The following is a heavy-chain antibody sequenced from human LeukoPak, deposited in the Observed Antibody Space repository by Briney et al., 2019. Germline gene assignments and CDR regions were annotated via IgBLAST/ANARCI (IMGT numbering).Heavy chain of an antibody. Sequence: GGSLRLSCAASGFTFSSYAMSWVRQAPGKGLEWVSAISGSGGSTYYADSVKGRFTISRDNSKNTLYLQMNSLRAEDTAVYYCAKDATYYDFWSGYYDPQAAYYFDYWGQGTLVTVSS. CDR1: GFTFSSYA. D-gene: IGHD3-3*01. CDR3: AKDATYYDFWSGYYDPQAAYYFDY. V-gene: IGHV3-23*01. CDR2: ISGSGGST. J-gene: IGHJ4*02.